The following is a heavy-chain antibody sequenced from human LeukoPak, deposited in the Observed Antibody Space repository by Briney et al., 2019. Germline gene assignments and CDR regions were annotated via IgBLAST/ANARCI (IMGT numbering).Heavy chain of an antibody. J-gene: IGHJ4*02. Sequence: GGSLRLSCAASGFTFNRYWMRWVRQAPGEGLEWVANIKQDGSEKYYVDSVKGRFTISRDNAKNSLYLQMNSLRAEDTAVYYCAKTVRLAVAGYGLDSWGQGTLVTVSS. CDR2: IKQDGSEK. CDR1: GFTFNRYW. D-gene: IGHD6-19*01. CDR3: AKTVRLAVAGYGLDS. V-gene: IGHV3-7*01.